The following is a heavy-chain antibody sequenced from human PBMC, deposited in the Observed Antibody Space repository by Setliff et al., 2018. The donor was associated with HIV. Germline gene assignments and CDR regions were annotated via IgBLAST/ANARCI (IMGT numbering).Heavy chain of an antibody. D-gene: IGHD3-10*02. CDR2: IYYSGST. J-gene: IGHJ4*02. CDR1: GASISSYY. CDR3: ARDMSPMFPYYFDD. V-gene: IGHV4-59*12. Sequence: PSETLSLTCTVSGASISSYYWSWTRQPPGKALDWIGYIYYSGSTNYNPSLKSRVTISVDTSKDQFSLKVSSVTAADTAVFYCARDMSPMFPYYFDDWGQGTLVTVSS.